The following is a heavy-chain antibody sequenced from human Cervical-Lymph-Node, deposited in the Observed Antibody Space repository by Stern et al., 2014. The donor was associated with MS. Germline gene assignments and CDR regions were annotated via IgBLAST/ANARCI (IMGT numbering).Heavy chain of an antibody. J-gene: IGHJ4*02. CDR2: ISYDGNHK. D-gene: IGHD2-8*01. V-gene: IGHV3-30*03. Sequence: MQLVESGAAVVQPGRSLRLSCAASGFTFSSYGMHWVRPAPGQGLEWVSVISYDGNHKYYAASVKGRFTISRDNSKNTLHLQMNSVTPDDTAIYYCARDYEDTSMLFDHWGQGTLVTVSS. CDR1: GFTFSSYG. CDR3: ARDYEDTSMLFDH.